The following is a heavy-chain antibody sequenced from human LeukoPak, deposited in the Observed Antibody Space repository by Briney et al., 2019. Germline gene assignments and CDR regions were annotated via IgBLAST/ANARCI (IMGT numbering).Heavy chain of an antibody. Sequence: GRSLRLSCAASGFTFDGYAMHWVRQAPGKGREWVSGISWKSGSIGYADSVKGRFTISRDNAKSSLYMQMNSLRAEDLALYYCAKDQGAAAGISPTFDYWGQGTLVTVSS. CDR2: ISWKSGSI. J-gene: IGHJ4*02. CDR3: AKDQGAAAGISPTFDY. CDR1: GFTFDGYA. V-gene: IGHV3-9*03. D-gene: IGHD6-13*01.